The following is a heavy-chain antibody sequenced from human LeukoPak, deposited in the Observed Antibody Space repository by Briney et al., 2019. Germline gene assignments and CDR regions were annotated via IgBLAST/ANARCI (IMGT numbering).Heavy chain of an antibody. J-gene: IGHJ6*02. V-gene: IGHV3-9*01. CDR2: ISWNGGII. D-gene: IGHD3-10*01. CDR1: GFTFDGHA. Sequence: PGRSLRLSCAVSGFTFDGHAMHWVRQAPGKGLEWVAGISWNGGIIAYADSVKGRFTISRDNAKNSLYLQMNSLRPEDTAMYYCVKDKGPMVRGDGMDVWGQGTAVTASS. CDR3: VKDKGPMVRGDGMDV.